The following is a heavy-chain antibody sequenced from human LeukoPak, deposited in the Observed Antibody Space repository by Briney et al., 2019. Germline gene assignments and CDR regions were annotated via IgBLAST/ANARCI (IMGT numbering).Heavy chain of an antibody. CDR1: GYSFTSYW. Sequence: KYGESLMISCKGSGYSFTSYWIGWVRQMPGEGLEWMGVIYPGDSDTRYSPSFQGQVTISADKSISTAYLQWSSLKASDTAMYYCARHSSGWYEIDYWGQGTLVTVSS. J-gene: IGHJ4*02. V-gene: IGHV5-51*01. CDR2: IYPGDSDT. D-gene: IGHD6-19*01. CDR3: ARHSSGWYEIDY.